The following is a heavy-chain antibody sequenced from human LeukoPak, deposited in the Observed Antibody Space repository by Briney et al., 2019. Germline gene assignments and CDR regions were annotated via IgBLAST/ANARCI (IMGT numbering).Heavy chain of an antibody. CDR3: ARDLFNPSSPGFDY. CDR2: ISAYNGNT. J-gene: IGHJ4*02. CDR1: GYTFTSYG. D-gene: IGHD3-10*01. Sequence: ASVKVSRKASGYTFTSYGISWARQAPGQGREWMGWISAYNGNTNYAQKLQGRVTMTTDTSTSTAYMELRSLRSDDTAVYYCARDLFNPSSPGFDYWGQGTLVTVSS. V-gene: IGHV1-18*01.